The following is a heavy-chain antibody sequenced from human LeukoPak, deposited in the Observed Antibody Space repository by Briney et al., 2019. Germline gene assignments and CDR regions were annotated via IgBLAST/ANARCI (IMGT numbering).Heavy chain of an antibody. CDR3: AKLAADCSTASCYSGTYYFDY. D-gene: IGHD2-15*01. CDR1: GFTFSSYA. J-gene: IGHJ4*02. V-gene: IGHV3-23*01. CDR2: TSGSAGST. Sequence: GGSLRLSCAASGFTFSSYAMSWVRQAPGKGLEWVSATSGSAGSTYYADSVKGRFTISRDNSKNTLYLQMNSLRAEDTAVYYCAKLAADCSTASCYSGTYYFDYWGQGTLVTVSS.